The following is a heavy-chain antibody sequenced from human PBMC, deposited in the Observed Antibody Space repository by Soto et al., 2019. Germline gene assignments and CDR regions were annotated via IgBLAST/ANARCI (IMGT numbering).Heavy chain of an antibody. CDR1: GGTFSSYA. J-gene: IGHJ4*02. CDR3: ARGYCSGGSCYHAFDY. D-gene: IGHD2-15*01. CDR2: ITPIFGTA. Sequence: GASVKVSCKASGGTFSSYAISWVRQAPGQGLEWMGGITPIFGTANYAQKFQGRVTITADESTSTAYMELSSLRSEDTAVYYCARGYCSGGSCYHAFDYWGQGTLVTVSS. V-gene: IGHV1-69*13.